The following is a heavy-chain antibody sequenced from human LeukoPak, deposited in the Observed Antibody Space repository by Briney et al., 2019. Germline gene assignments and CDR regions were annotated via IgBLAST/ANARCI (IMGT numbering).Heavy chain of an antibody. CDR2: INPNSGCT. J-gene: IGHJ5*02. V-gene: IGHV1-2*06. Sequence: ASVKVSCKASGYTFTGYYMHWVRQAPGQGLEWMGRINPNSGCTNYAQKFQGRVTMTKDTSISTAYMELSSLRSEDTAVYYCARGAEDDGDYWNWFDPWGQGTLVTVSS. D-gene: IGHD4-17*01. CDR3: ARGAEDDGDYWNWFDP. CDR1: GYTFTGYY.